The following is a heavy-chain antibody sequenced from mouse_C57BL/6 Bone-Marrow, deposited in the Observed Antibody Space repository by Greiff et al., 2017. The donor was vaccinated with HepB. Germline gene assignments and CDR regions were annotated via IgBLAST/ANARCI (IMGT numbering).Heavy chain of an antibody. Sequence: DVKLVESGAELVRPGASVKLSCTASGFNIKDDYMHWVKQRPEQGLEWIGWIDPENGDTEYASKFQGKATITADTSSNTAYLQLSSLTSEDTAVYYCTTRGRTTVVATRAYWGQGTLVTVSA. V-gene: IGHV14-4*01. CDR1: GFNIKDDY. CDR3: TTRGRTTVVATRAY. J-gene: IGHJ3*01. D-gene: IGHD1-1*01. CDR2: IDPENGDT.